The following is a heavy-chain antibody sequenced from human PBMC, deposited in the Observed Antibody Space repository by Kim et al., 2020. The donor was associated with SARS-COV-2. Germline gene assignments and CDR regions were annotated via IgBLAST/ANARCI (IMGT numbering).Heavy chain of an antibody. J-gene: IGHJ1*01. V-gene: IGHV1-8*01. CDR2: MNPNSGNT. D-gene: IGHD4-17*01. Sequence: ASVKVSCKASGYTFTSYDINWVRQATGQGLEWMGWMNPNSGNTGYAQKFQGRVTMTRNTSISTAYMELSSLRSEDTAVYYCARPSTVTTDLAFQHWGQGTLVTVSS. CDR1: GYTFTSYD. CDR3: ARPSTVTTDLAFQH.